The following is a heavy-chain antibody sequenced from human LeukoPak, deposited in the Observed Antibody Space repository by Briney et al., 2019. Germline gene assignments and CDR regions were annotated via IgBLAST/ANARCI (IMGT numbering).Heavy chain of an antibody. D-gene: IGHD2-15*01. J-gene: IGHJ4*02. CDR1: GGSFSGYY. CDR3: AKADCSGGSCYYSDY. Sequence: SETLSLTCAVYGGSFSGYYWSWIRQPPGKGLEWIGEINHSGSTNYNPSLKSRVTISVDTSKNQFSLKLSSVTAADTAVYYCAKADCSGGSCYYSDYWGQGTLVTVSS. CDR2: INHSGST. V-gene: IGHV4-34*01.